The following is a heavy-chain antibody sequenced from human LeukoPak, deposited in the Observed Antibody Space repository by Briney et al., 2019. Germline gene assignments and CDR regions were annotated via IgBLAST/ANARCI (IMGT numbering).Heavy chain of an antibody. D-gene: IGHD3-3*01. CDR3: AKVLIGLSPGSGDY. CDR2: IRYDGSNK. Sequence: GGSLRLSCAASTFSFSTYGMHWVRQAPGKGLEWVAFIRYDGSNKYYADSVKGRFTISRDNSKNTLYLQMNSLRAEDTAVYYCAKVLIGLSPGSGDYWGQGTLVTVSS. CDR1: TFSFSTYG. V-gene: IGHV3-30*02. J-gene: IGHJ4*02.